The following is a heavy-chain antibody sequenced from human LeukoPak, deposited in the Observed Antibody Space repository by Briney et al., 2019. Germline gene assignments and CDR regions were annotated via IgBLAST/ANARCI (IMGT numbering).Heavy chain of an antibody. CDR3: ARGSRELLRYYLDY. CDR1: GFTFDDYG. V-gene: IGHV3-20*04. CDR2: INWNGGST. J-gene: IGHJ4*02. D-gene: IGHD1-26*01. Sequence: GGSLRLSCAASGFTFDDYGMSWVRQAPGKGLEWVSNINWNGGSTGYADSVKGRFTISRDNAKNSLYLQMNSLRAEDTALYYCARGSRELLRYYLDYWGQGTLVTVSS.